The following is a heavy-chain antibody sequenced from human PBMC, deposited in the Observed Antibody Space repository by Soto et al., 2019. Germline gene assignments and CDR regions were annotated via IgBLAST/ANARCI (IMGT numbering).Heavy chain of an antibody. CDR3: ARQLIY. Sequence: QVQLQESGPGLVKPSETLSLTCTVSGGSISSSYWSWIRQPPGKGLEWIGYIYDSGSTYYNSSLKSRVTMSVDTSKNQFSLKLSSVTAADTAVYYCARQLIYCVQGTPVTVSS. CDR2: IYDSGST. CDR1: GGSISSSY. V-gene: IGHV4-59*08. D-gene: IGHD6-13*01. J-gene: IGHJ4*02.